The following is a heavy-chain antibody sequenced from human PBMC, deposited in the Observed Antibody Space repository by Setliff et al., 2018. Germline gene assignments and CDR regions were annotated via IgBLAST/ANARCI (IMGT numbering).Heavy chain of an antibody. Sequence: GASVKVSCKASAYPFRTYSITWVRQAPGQGLGWMGLITVYNGNVIYAENFQGRVTLTTDTSTSTVYMELSSLRSEDTAVYYCARLFPYYYGSSWGQGALVTVSS. CDR3: ARLFPYYYGSS. CDR2: ITVYNGNV. CDR1: AYPFRTYS. D-gene: IGHD3-10*01. V-gene: IGHV1-18*04. J-gene: IGHJ4*02.